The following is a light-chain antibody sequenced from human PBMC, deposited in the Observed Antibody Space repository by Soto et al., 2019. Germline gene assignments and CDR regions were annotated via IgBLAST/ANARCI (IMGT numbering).Light chain of an antibody. Sequence: QSALTQPASVSGSPGQSITFSCTGTSSDIGVYNYVSWYQQHPGKAPKLMIYEVNNRPSGVSNRFSGSKSGNTASLPISGLQAEDEADYYCSSYTTSNTYVFGTGTKVTVL. CDR2: EVN. V-gene: IGLV2-14*01. J-gene: IGLJ1*01. CDR3: SSYTTSNTYV. CDR1: SSDIGVYNY.